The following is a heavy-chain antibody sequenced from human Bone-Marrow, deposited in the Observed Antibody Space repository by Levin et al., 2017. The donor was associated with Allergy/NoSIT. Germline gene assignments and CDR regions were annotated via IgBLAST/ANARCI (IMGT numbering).Heavy chain of an antibody. J-gene: IGHJ5*02. CDR2: IKSKSDGGTT. CDR3: STDLHIP. CDR1: GFTFNNAW. Sequence: MPGGSLRLSCAASGFTFNNAWMIWVRQAPGRGLEWVGRIKSKSDGGTTDYSASVKGRFTISRDDSKNTVYLQMNSLKTEDTAVYYCSTDLHIPWGQGTLVTVSS. V-gene: IGHV3-15*01.